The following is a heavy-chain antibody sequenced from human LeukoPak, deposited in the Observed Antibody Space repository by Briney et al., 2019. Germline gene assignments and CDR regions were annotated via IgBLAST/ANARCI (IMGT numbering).Heavy chain of an antibody. CDR3: ASSTPGIAAAGIRIPILDY. J-gene: IGHJ4*02. Sequence: ASVKVSCKASGYTFTSYYMHWVRQAPGQGLEWMGIINPSGGSTSYAQKFQGRVTITADESTSTAYMELSSLRSEDTAVYYCASSTPGIAAAGIRIPILDYWGQGTLVTVSS. V-gene: IGHV1-46*01. CDR1: GYTFTSYY. CDR2: INPSGGST. D-gene: IGHD6-13*01.